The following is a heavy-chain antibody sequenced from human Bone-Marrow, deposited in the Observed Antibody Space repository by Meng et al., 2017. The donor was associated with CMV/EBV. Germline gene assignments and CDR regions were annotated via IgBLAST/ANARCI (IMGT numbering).Heavy chain of an antibody. Sequence: GGSLKISCAASGFTFSSYAMSWVRQAPGKGLEWVSAISGSGGSTYYADSVKGRFTISRDNSKNTLYLQMNSLRAEDTAVYYCAKDRTHSGSYYPYYFDYWGQGTLVTVSS. D-gene: IGHD1-26*01. CDR3: AKDRTHSGSYYPYYFDY. CDR2: ISGSGGST. V-gene: IGHV3-23*01. J-gene: IGHJ4*02. CDR1: GFTFSSYA.